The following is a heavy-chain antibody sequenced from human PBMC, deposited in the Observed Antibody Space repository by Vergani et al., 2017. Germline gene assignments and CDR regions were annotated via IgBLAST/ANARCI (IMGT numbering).Heavy chain of an antibody. J-gene: IGHJ6*03. V-gene: IGHV3-21*02. CDR2: ITSSGSYG. CDR1: AFTFSSYS. D-gene: IGHD1-7*01. CDR3: ARGANWNYFGSGYYMDV. Sequence: DVRLVESGGGVVQPGGSLRLSCAASAFTFSSYSMNWVRQAPGKGLEWVSSITSSGSYGYYADSVKGRFTISRDNAKNSLYLQMNSLRAEDTAVYYCARGANWNYFGSGYYMDVWGKGTTVTVSS.